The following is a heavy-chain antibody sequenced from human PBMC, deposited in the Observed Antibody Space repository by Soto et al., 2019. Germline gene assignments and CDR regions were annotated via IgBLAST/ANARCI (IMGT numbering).Heavy chain of an antibody. Sequence: PGGYLILSCAASGFTFSSYAMSWVRQAPGKGLEWVSAISGSGGSTYYADSVKGRFTISRDNSKNALYLQMNSLRAEDTAVYYCTRFRGYVWGTPFDPWGQGTLDTVSS. D-gene: IGHD3-16*01. CDR3: TRFRGYVWGTPFDP. J-gene: IGHJ5*02. CDR2: ISGSGGST. V-gene: IGHV3-23*01. CDR1: GFTFSSYA.